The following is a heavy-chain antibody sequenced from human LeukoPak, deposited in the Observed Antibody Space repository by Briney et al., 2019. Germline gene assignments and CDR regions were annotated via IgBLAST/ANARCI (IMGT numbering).Heavy chain of an antibody. CDR3: ARDGGVEYYDSSNYYDY. CDR1: GFTFRSYE. Sequence: GGSLRLSCVASGFTFRSYEMNWVRQAPGKGLEWVSYISSSGSTMYYADSVKGRFTISRDNAKNSLYLQMNSRRAEDTAVYYCARDGGVEYYDSSNYYDYWGQGTLVTVSS. CDR2: ISSSGSTM. D-gene: IGHD3-22*01. V-gene: IGHV3-48*03. J-gene: IGHJ4*02.